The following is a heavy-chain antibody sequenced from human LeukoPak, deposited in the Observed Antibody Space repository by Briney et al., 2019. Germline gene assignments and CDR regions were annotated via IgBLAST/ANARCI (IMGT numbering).Heavy chain of an antibody. CDR3: AKDGHCPGALCPTQIAVAGYNDN. Sequence: GGSLRLSCAASGFTFSIYTMNWVRQAPGKGLEWVSIINYNGDNKYYADSVQGRFTISRDNSKNTVYLQMNSLRAEDTAIYYCAKDGHCPGALCPTQIAVAGYNDNWDQGTLVTVSS. CDR2: INYNGDNK. D-gene: IGHD6-19*01. CDR1: GFTFSIYT. V-gene: IGHV3-23*01. J-gene: IGHJ1*01.